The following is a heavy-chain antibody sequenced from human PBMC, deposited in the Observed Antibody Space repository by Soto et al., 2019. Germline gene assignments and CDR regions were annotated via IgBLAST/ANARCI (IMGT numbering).Heavy chain of an antibody. CDR1: AFTFNNFP. V-gene: IGHV3-21*01. CDR3: EREKCSSTSCNHGMDV. CDR2: ITTTSTYK. J-gene: IGHJ6*02. Sequence: GGSLRLSCVASAFTFNNFPMHWVRQAPGKGLQWLASITTTSTYKYYADSVKGRFSISRDNAKNSLYLELTNLRSEDTAVYYCEREKCSSTSCNHGMDVWGLGTTVTVSS. D-gene: IGHD2-2*01.